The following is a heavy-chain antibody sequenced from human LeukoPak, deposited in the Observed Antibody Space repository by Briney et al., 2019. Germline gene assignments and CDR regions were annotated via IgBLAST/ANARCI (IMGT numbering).Heavy chain of an antibody. J-gene: IGHJ3*02. CDR3: ARASYYYDSSGYYSMARDAFDI. V-gene: IGHV4-38-2*02. Sequence: PSETLSLTCTVSDYPISSGYYWGWIRQPPGKGLEWIGIILQSGSTYYNPSLKSRVTISVDTSKNQFSLKLSSVTAADTAVYYCARASYYYDSSGYYSMARDAFDIWGQGTMVTVSS. D-gene: IGHD3-22*01. CDR2: ILQSGST. CDR1: DYPISSGYY.